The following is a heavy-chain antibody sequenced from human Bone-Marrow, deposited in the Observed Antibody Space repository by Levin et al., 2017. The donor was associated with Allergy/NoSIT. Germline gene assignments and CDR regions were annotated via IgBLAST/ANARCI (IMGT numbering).Heavy chain of an antibody. V-gene: IGHV3-23*01. CDR3: AKWPYSGYDYNWFDP. CDR1: GFTFSSYA. J-gene: IGHJ5*02. Sequence: GESLKISCAASGFTFSSYAMSWVRQAPGKGLEWVSAISGSGGSTYYADSVKGRFTISRDNSKNTLYLQMNSLRAEDTAVYYCAKWPYSGYDYNWFDPWGQGTLVTVSS. CDR2: ISGSGGST. D-gene: IGHD5-12*01.